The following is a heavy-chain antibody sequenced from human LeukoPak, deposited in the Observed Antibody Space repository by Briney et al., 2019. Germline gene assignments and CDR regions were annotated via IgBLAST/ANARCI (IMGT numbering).Heavy chain of an antibody. D-gene: IGHD6-19*01. CDR1: GFTFSSYS. CDR2: ISSSSSYI. J-gene: IGHJ4*02. V-gene: IGHV3-21*01. Sequence: GGSLRLSCAASGFTFSSYSMNWVRQAPGKGLEWVSSISSSSSYIYYADSVKGRFTISRDNAKNSLYLQMNSLRAEDTAVYYCARESLSVFISRGCPDYWGQGTLATVSS. CDR3: ARESLSVFISRGCPDY.